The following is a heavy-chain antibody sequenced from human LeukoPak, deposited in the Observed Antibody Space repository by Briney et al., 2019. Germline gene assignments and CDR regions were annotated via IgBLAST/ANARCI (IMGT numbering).Heavy chain of an antibody. CDR3: ARVYDSGLYRVYFDY. Sequence: SQTLSLTFAISGDSVSSNCAAWNWIRQSPSRGLEWLGRTYYRSKWYNDYAVSVKSRITINLDTSKNPFSLQLNSVTPEDTAVYYCARVYDSGLYRVYFDYWGQGTLVTVST. D-gene: IGHD3-10*01. CDR2: TYYRSKWYN. J-gene: IGHJ4*02. CDR1: GDSVSSNCAA. V-gene: IGHV6-1*01.